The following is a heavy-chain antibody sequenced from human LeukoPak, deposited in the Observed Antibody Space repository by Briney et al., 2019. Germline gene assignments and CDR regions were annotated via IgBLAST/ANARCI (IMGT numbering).Heavy chain of an antibody. CDR1: GYSISSGYY. V-gene: IGHV4-38-2*01. J-gene: IGHJ4*02. D-gene: IGHD3-10*01. CDR2: IFHSGST. Sequence: SETLSLTCAVSGYSISSGYYWGWIRQPPGEGLEWIGSIFHSGSTYYNPSLKSRVTISVDTSKNHFSLKLSSVTAADTAIYYCARVSPYGSGTGLFDYWGQGTLVTVSS. CDR3: ARVSPYGSGTGLFDY.